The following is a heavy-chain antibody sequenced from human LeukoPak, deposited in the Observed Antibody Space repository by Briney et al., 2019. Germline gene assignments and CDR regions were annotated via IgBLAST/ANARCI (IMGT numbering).Heavy chain of an antibody. D-gene: IGHD2-2*01. CDR2: IIPIFGTA. CDR3: ARDLRIALDCSSINCYPSHYYYYGMDV. CDR1: GGTFSSYA. V-gene: IGHV1-69*13. Sequence: SVKVSCKAPGGTFSSYAISWVRQAPGQGLEWMGGIIPIFGTANYAQKFQGRVTITADESTSTAYMELSSLRSEDTAVYYCARDLRIALDCSSINCYPSHYYYYGMDVWGQGTTVTVSS. J-gene: IGHJ6*02.